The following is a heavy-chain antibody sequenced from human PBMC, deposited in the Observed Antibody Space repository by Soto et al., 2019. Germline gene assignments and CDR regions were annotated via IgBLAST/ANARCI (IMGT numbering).Heavy chain of an antibody. CDR1: GGTFSSYA. D-gene: IGHD2-15*01. V-gene: IGHV1-69*01. CDR3: ARVGPSGGYCSGGSCYWFDP. CDR2: IIPIFGTA. Sequence: QVQLVQSGAEVKKPGSSVKVSCKASGGTFSSYAISWVRQAPGQGLEWMGGIIPIFGTANDAQKFQGRVTITADESTSTAYMELSSLRSEDTAVYYCARVGPSGGYCSGGSCYWFDPWGQGTLVTVSS. J-gene: IGHJ5*02.